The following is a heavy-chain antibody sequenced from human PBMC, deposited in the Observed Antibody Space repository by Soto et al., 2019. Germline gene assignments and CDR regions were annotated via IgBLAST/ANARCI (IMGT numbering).Heavy chain of an antibody. CDR1: GFTSSNYS. CDR3: AKALRYFDWLLRPWTSMDV. J-gene: IGHJ6*02. D-gene: IGHD3-9*01. Sequence: GGSLSLSCAVSGFTSSNYSMSWVRQAPGKGLEWVSTISVSGDSTYYADSVKGRFTISRDNSRNTLYLQMNSLRAEDTAVYYCAKALRYFDWLLRPWTSMDVWGQGTTVTVSS. CDR2: ISVSGDST. V-gene: IGHV3-23*01.